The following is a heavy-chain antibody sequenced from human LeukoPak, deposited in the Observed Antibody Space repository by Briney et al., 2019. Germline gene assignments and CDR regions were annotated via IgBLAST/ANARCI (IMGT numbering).Heavy chain of an antibody. CDR3: ARGGRVGAWYNWFDP. J-gene: IGHJ5*02. V-gene: IGHV1-18*01. CDR1: GYTFTSYG. D-gene: IGHD1-26*01. Sequence: ASVTVSCKASGYTFTSYGIGWVRQAPGQGLEGMGWISAYNGNTNYAQKLQGRVTMTTDTSTSTAYMELRSLRSDDTAVYYCARGGRVGAWYNWFDPWGQGTLVTVSS. CDR2: ISAYNGNT.